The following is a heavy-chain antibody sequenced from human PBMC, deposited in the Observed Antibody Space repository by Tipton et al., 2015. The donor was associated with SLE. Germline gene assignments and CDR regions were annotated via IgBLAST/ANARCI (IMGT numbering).Heavy chain of an antibody. V-gene: IGHV1-8*02. J-gene: IGHJ6*03. CDR3: ARVLSYCSSTSCARPYYYYMDV. Sequence: QLVQSGAEVKKPGASVKVSCKASGYTFTGYYMHWVRQAAGQGLEWMGWMNPISGNTGSAQKFQGRVTMTRDNSISTAYMELSSLRSEDTAVYYCARVLSYCSSTSCARPYYYYMDVWGKGTTVTVSS. CDR2: MNPISGNT. CDR1: GYTFTGYY. D-gene: IGHD2-2*01.